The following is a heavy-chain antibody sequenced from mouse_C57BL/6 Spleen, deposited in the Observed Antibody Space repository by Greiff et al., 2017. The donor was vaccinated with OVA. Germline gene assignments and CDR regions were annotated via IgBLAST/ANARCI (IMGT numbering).Heavy chain of an antibody. CDR3: ARRRDSNYAWFAY. D-gene: IGHD2-5*01. Sequence: QVQLQQPGAELVKPGASVKLSCKASGYTFTSYWMHWVKQRPGQGLEWIGMIHPNSGSPNYNEKFKSKATLTVYKSSSTAYMQLSSLTSEYAAYYYGARRRDSNYAWFAYWGQGTLVTVSA. V-gene: IGHV1-64*01. CDR1: GYTFTSYW. CDR2: IHPNSGSP. J-gene: IGHJ3*01.